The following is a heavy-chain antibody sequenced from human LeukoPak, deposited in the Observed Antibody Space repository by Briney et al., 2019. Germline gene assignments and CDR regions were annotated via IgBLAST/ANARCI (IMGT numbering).Heavy chain of an antibody. CDR2: GSYSGST. V-gene: IGHV4-59*01. CDR3: ARAYGSYSFDY. Sequence: SETLSLTCTVSGGSISSYYWNWIRQPPGKGLEWIGYGSYSGSTDYNPSLKSRVTISVDTSKNQFSLKLSSVTAADMAVYYCARAYGSYSFDYWGQGTLVTVSS. D-gene: IGHD1-26*01. J-gene: IGHJ4*02. CDR1: GGSISSYY.